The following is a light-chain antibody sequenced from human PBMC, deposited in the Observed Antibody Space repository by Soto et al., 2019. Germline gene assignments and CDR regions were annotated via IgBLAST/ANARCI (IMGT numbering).Light chain of an antibody. J-gene: IGKJ3*01. CDR2: AS. Sequence: EIVLTQSPGTLSLSPGERATLSCRASQSVSDMYLAWYQQKPGQAPRLLSYASNRATGIPDRFSGSGSGTDFTLTISRLEPEDFAVYYCQHYGTSALFGPGTKSGNQT. CDR1: QSVSDMY. V-gene: IGKV3-20*01. CDR3: QHYGTSAL.